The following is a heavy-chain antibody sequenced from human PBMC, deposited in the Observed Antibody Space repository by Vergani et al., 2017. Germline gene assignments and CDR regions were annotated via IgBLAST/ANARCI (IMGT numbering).Heavy chain of an antibody. V-gene: IGHV5-51*01. Sequence: EVQLVQSGAEVKKPGESLKISCKGSGYSFTSYWIGWVRQMPGKGLEWMGIIYPGDSDTRYSPSFQGQVTISADKSISTAYLQWSSLKASDTAMNYCARQGGYCSSTSCSRDNWFDPWGQGTLVTVSS. CDR3: ARQGGYCSSTSCSRDNWFDP. CDR1: GYSFTSYW. CDR2: IYPGDSDT. D-gene: IGHD2-2*01. J-gene: IGHJ5*02.